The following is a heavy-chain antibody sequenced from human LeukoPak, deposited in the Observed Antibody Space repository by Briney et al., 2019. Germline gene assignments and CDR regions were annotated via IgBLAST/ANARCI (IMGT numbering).Heavy chain of an antibody. CDR2: IHNGGST. J-gene: IGHJ4*02. V-gene: IGHV4-39*07. D-gene: IGHD6-19*01. CDR1: GGSISSSSHY. CDR3: ARVGSGSFDY. Sequence: SETLSLTCTVSGGSISSSSHYWGWIRQPPGNGLEWIGNIHNGGSTYYNPSLESRVTMSVDTSKNQFSLKLSSVTAADTAVYYCARVGSGSFDYWGQGTLVTVSS.